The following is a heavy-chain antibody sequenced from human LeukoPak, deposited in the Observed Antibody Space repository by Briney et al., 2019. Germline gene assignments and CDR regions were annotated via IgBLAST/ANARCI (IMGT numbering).Heavy chain of an antibody. Sequence: GGTLRLSCAASGFTFSSYAMYWVRQAPGKGMKRVAIISYDGNNKYYTDSVKGRFTISRDNSKNTLYLQMNSLRAEDTAVYYCARAPLGFSYDYPHYWGQGTLVTVSS. CDR2: ISYDGNNK. CDR3: ARAPLGFSYDYPHY. V-gene: IGHV3-30*04. D-gene: IGHD5-18*01. CDR1: GFTFSSYA. J-gene: IGHJ4*02.